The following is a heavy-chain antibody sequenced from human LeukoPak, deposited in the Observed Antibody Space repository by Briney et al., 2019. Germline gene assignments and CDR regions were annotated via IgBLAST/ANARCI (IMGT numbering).Heavy chain of an antibody. D-gene: IGHD3-22*01. J-gene: IGHJ4*02. V-gene: IGHV1-69*13. Sequence: ASVKVSCKASGGTFSSYAISWVRQAPGQGLEWMGGIIPISGTANYAQKFQGRVTITADESTSTAYMELRSLRSDDTAVYYCARMVYDSSGYSTPHPDYWGQGTLVTVSS. CDR2: IIPISGTA. CDR1: GGTFSSYA. CDR3: ARMVYDSSGYSTPHPDY.